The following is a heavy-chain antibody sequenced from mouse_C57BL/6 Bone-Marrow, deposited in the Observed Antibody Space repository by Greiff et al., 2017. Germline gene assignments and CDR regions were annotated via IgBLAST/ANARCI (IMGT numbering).Heavy chain of an antibody. CDR1: GYTFTDHI. V-gene: IGHV1-11*01. CDR2: IYPVSGET. J-gene: IGHJ4*01. D-gene: IGHD1-1*01. CDR3: GREGYYYGSSYYAMDY. Sequence: QVQLQQSGAELASPGASVTLSCKASGYTFTDHIMNWVKKRPGQGLEWIGRIYPVSGETNYNQKFMGKATFSVDRSSSAWYMVLNSLTSEDPAVYYCGREGYYYGSSYYAMDYWGQGTSVTVSS.